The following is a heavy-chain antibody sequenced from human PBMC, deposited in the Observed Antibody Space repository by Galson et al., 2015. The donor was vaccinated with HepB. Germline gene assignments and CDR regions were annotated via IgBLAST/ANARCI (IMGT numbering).Heavy chain of an antibody. D-gene: IGHD3-3*01. CDR2: IYYSGST. Sequence: TLSLTCTVSGGSISSGGYYWSWIRQHPGKGLEWIGYIYYSGSTYYNPSLKSRVTISVDTSKNQFSLKLSSVTAADTAVYYCARDLRFFYDFWSGEPSGVFDPWGQGTLVTVSS. J-gene: IGHJ5*02. CDR3: ARDLRFFYDFWSGEPSGVFDP. V-gene: IGHV4-31*03. CDR1: GGSISSGGYY.